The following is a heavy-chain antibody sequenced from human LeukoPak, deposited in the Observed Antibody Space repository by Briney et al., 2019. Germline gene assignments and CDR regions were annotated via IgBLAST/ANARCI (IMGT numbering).Heavy chain of an antibody. CDR3: AKDIVVVPAAIVAGYYYYGMDV. J-gene: IGHJ6*02. CDR1: GFTFSSYA. D-gene: IGHD2-2*01. CDR2: ISGSGGST. Sequence: GGSLRLSCAASGFTFSSYAMSWVRQAPGKGLEWVSAISGSGGSTYYADSVKGRFTISRDNSKNTLYLQMNSLRAEDTAVYYRAKDIVVVPAAIVAGYYYYGMDVWGQGTTVTVSS. V-gene: IGHV3-23*01.